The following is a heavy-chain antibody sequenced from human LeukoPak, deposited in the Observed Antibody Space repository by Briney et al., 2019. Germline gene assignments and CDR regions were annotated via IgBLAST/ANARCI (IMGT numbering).Heavy chain of an antibody. V-gene: IGHV4-39*01. J-gene: IGHJ6*02. CDR2: FYFGSST. Sequence: PSETLSLTCTVSGGSISSSSYYWGWIRQPPGKGLEWIGGFYFGSSTYYNPSLKSRVTISVDTSKNQFSLKLSSVTAADAGVYYCARGVPAPNGMDVWGQGTTVTVSS. CDR1: GGSISSSSYY. CDR3: ARGVPAPNGMDV. D-gene: IGHD2-2*01.